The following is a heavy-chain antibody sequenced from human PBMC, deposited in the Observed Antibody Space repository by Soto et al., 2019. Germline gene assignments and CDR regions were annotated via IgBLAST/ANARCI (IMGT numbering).Heavy chain of an antibody. J-gene: IGHJ6*02. Sequence: RASVKVSCKASGFTFTSSAVQWVRQARGQRLEWIGWIVVGSGNTNYAQKFQERVTITRDMSTSTAYMELSSLRSEDTAVYYCAADTKTQPAVAGLLLYYGMDVWGQGTTVTVSS. CDR2: IVVGSGNT. CDR3: AADTKTQPAVAGLLLYYGMDV. V-gene: IGHV1-58*01. CDR1: GFTFTSSA. D-gene: IGHD6-19*01.